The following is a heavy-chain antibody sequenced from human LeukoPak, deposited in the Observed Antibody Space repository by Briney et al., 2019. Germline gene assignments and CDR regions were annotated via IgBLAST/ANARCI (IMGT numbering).Heavy chain of an antibody. CDR3: AKDLGVMSIAAAGTDY. V-gene: IGHV3-23*01. D-gene: IGHD6-13*01. CDR1: GFTFSSYA. J-gene: IGHJ4*02. CDR2: ISGRGGGT. Sequence: GGSLRLSCAASGFTFSSYAMSWVRQAPGKGLEWVSAISGRGGGTYYADSVKGRFTISRDNSKNTLSLQMNSLRAEDTAVYYCAKDLGVMSIAAAGTDYWGQGTLVTVSS.